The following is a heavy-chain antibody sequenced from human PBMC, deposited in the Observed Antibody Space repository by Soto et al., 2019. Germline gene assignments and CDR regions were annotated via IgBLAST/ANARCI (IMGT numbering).Heavy chain of an antibody. J-gene: IGHJ6*02. CDR1: GGSISSGDYY. D-gene: IGHD6-13*01. Sequence: PSETLSLTCTVSGGSISSGDYYWSWIRQPPGKGLEWIGYIYYSGSTYYNPSLKSRVTISVDTSKNQFSLKLSSVTAADTAVYYCASGPYSSSWYPYYYYYGMDVWGQGTPVTVSS. CDR2: IYYSGST. CDR3: ASGPYSSSWYPYYYYYGMDV. V-gene: IGHV4-30-4*01.